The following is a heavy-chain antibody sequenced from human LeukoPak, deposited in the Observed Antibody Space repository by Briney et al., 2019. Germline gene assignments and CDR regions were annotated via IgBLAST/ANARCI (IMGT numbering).Heavy chain of an antibody. CDR2: INPNSGGT. J-gene: IGHJ4*02. CDR1: GYRFTGYY. CDR3: ARDRRGYYDSGSYYPLI. V-gene: IGHV1-2*02. Sequence: GASVKVSCKASGYRFTGYYIHWVRQAPGQGLECMAWINPNSGGTNYAQNFQGRVTVTRDTSVSTAYMEVSRLRSDDTAVYYCARDRRGYYDSGSYYPLIWGQGTLVTVSS. D-gene: IGHD3-10*01.